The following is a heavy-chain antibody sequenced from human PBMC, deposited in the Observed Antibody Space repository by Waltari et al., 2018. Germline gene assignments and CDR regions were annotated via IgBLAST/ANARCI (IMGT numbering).Heavy chain of an antibody. Sequence: QVQLVQSGAEVKKPGSSVKVSCKASGGTFSNYAINWVRQAPGQGLEWMGGIIPIFGTPKYAQRFQGRVAITADESTTTAYMSLSSLRSDDTAIYYCARVGLNFAARGSFYYMDVWGEGTTVTVSS. CDR2: IIPIFGTP. CDR1: GGTFSNYA. D-gene: IGHD1-20*01. J-gene: IGHJ6*03. CDR3: ARVGLNFAARGSFYYMDV. V-gene: IGHV1-69*12.